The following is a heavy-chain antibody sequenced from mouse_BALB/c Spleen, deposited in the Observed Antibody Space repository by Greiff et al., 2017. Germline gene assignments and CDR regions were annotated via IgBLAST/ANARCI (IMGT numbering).Heavy chain of an antibody. Sequence: VQLQQPGAELVKPGASVKMSCKASGYTFTSYVMHWVKQKPGQGLEWIGYINPYNDGTKYNEKFKGKATLTSDKSSSTAYMELSSLTSEDSAVYYCAREGYGNYLRAMDYWGQGTSVTVSS. CDR2: INPYNDGT. V-gene: IGHV1-14*01. J-gene: IGHJ4*01. CDR1: GYTFTSYV. CDR3: AREGYGNYLRAMDY. D-gene: IGHD2-10*02.